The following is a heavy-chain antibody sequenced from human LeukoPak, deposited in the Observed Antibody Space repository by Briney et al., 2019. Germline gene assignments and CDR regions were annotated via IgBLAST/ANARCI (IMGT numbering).Heavy chain of an antibody. V-gene: IGHV3-23*01. CDR2: ISGSGGST. J-gene: IGHJ4*02. Sequence: PGGSLRLSCAASGFTFSSYAMSWVRQAPGKGLEWVSAISGSGGSTYYAASVKGRFTISRDNSKNTLYLQMNSLRAEDTAVYYCAKGNIVLMVYANFDYWGQGTLVTVSS. CDR1: GFTFSSYA. D-gene: IGHD2-8*01. CDR3: AKGNIVLMVYANFDY.